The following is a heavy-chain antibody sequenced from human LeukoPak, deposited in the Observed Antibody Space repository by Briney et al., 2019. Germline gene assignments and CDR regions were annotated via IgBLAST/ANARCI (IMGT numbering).Heavy chain of an antibody. Sequence: GASVKVSCKASGYTFTSYGISWVRQAPGQGLEWMGWISAYNGNTNYAQKLQGRVTMTTDTSTSTAYMELRSLRSDDTAVYYCARDLKDRYCGGDCHTIQKLDYWGQGTLVTVSS. CDR3: ARDLKDRYCGGDCHTIQKLDY. CDR1: GYTFTSYG. V-gene: IGHV1-18*01. D-gene: IGHD2-21*02. CDR2: ISAYNGNT. J-gene: IGHJ4*02.